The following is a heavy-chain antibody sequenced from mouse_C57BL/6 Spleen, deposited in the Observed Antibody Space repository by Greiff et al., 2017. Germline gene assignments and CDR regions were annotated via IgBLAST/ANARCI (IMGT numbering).Heavy chain of an antibody. CDR1: GYTFTSYW. J-gene: IGHJ4*01. CDR3: ARTGTGYAMDY. V-gene: IGHV1-61*01. Sequence: VQLQQPGAELVRPGSSVKLSCKASGYTFTSYWMDWVKQRPGQGLEWIGNIYPSDSETPYNQKFKDKATLTVDKSSSTAYMQLSSLTSEDSAVYYCARTGTGYAMDYWGQGTSVTVSS. CDR2: IYPSDSET. D-gene: IGHD4-1*01.